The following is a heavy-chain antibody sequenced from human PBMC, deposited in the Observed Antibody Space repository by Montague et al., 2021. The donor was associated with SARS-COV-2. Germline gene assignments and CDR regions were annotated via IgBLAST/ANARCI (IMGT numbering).Heavy chain of an antibody. D-gene: IGHD3-22*01. CDR2: IYYSGST. CDR1: GGSISSSSYY. J-gene: IGHJ3*02. CDR3: ARFPTSYYYDSKVAPATPDAFDI. V-gene: IGHV4-39*01. Sequence: SETLSLTCTVSGGSISSSSYYWGWIRQPPGKGLEWIGSIYYSGSTYYNPPLKSRVTISVDTSKNQFSLKLSSVTAADTAVYYCARFPTSYYYDSKVAPATPDAFDIRGQGTMVTVSS.